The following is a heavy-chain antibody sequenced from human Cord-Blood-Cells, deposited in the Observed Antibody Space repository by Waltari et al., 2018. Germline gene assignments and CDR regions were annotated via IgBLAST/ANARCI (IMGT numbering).Heavy chain of an antibody. CDR3: ARGGYCSSTSCSWFDP. J-gene: IGHJ5*02. CDR2: MNPNSGNT. Sequence: QVQLVQSGAEVKKPGASVKVSCKASGYTFTSYDINWVRQATGQGLEWMGWMNPNSGNTGHAQKFQGRVTMTRHTSISTAYMELSSLRSEDTAVYYCARGGYCSSTSCSWFDPWGQGTLVTVSS. D-gene: IGHD2-2*01. CDR1: GYTFTSYD. V-gene: IGHV1-8*01.